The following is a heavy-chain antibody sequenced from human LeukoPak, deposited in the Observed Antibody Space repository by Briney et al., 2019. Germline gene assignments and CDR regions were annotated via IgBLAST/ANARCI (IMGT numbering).Heavy chain of an antibody. V-gene: IGHV3-48*03. CDR1: GFTFGSYE. D-gene: IGHD2-2*01. J-gene: IGHJ4*02. CDR2: ISSSGSTI. CDR3: ARDASTVDY. Sequence: GGSLRLSCAAPGFTFGSYEMDWVRQARGKGLGCDSYISSSGSTIYYADCVKGRFTISRDTTKNSLYLQMNRQRAKGTAVYVCARDASTVDYWGQEPLVTVSS.